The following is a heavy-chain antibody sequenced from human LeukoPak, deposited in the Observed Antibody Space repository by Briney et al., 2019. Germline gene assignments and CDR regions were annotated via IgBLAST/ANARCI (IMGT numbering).Heavy chain of an antibody. Sequence: SETLSLTCTVSGGSISSYYWSWIRQPPGRGLEWIGYIYYSGSTKYNPSLKSRVTISVDTSKKQFSLKLSPVTAADTAVYYCARLAPTTVTTDLDAFDIWGQGTMVTVS. V-gene: IGHV4-59*08. CDR1: GGSISSYY. J-gene: IGHJ3*02. D-gene: IGHD4-17*01. CDR2: IYYSGST. CDR3: ARLAPTTVTTDLDAFDI.